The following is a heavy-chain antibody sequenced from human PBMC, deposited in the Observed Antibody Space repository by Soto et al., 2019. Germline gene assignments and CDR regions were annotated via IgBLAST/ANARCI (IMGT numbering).Heavy chain of an antibody. D-gene: IGHD2-2*01. CDR2: ISYDGSNK. V-gene: IGHV3-30*18. Sequence: PGGSLRLSCAASGFTFSSYGMHWVRQAPGKGLEWVAVISYDGSNKYYADSVKGRFTISRDNSKNTLYLQMNSLRAEDTAVYYCAKVLSSTYGFDYWGQGTLVTVSS. CDR3: AKVLSSTYGFDY. J-gene: IGHJ4*02. CDR1: GFTFSSYG.